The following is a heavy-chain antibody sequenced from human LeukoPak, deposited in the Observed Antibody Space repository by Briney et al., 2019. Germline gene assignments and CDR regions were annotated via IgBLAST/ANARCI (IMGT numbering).Heavy chain of an antibody. D-gene: IGHD2-15*01. CDR2: IYYSGST. CDR1: GGSVSSGSYY. V-gene: IGHV4-61*01. J-gene: IGHJ4*02. CDR3: ARGVVVVVAATLAEFDY. Sequence: SETLSLTCTVSGGSVSSGSYYWSWIRQPPGKGLEWIGYIYYSGSTNYNPSLKSRVTISVDTSKNQFSLKLSSVTAADTAVYYCARGVVVVVAATLAEFDYWGQGTLVAVSS.